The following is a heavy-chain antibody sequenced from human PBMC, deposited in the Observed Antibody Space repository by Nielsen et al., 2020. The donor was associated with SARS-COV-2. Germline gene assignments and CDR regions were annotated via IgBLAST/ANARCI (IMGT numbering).Heavy chain of an antibody. J-gene: IGHJ6*03. CDR1: GFTFSSHS. V-gene: IGHV3-48*02. Sequence: GGSLRLSCTTSGFTFSSHSMNWVRQAPGKGLEWLSYISGSSTTILYADSVKGRFTVSRDNAKNSLYLQMSSLRDEDTAIYYCARDSGFWSGYSYHYYMDVWGKGTMVTVSS. CDR2: ISGSSTTI. CDR3: ARDSGFWSGYSYHYYMDV. D-gene: IGHD3-3*01.